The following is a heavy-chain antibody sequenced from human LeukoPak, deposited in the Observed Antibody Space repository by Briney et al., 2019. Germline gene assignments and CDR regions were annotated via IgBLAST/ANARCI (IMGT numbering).Heavy chain of an antibody. CDR2: IIPIFGTA. Sequence: SVKVSCKASGGTFSSYAISWVRQAPGQGLEWMGGIIPIFGTANYAQKFQGRVTITADESTSTAYMELSSLRSEDTAVYYCARTDDYNYYFDYWGQGTLVTVSS. CDR3: ARTDDYNYYFDY. J-gene: IGHJ4*02. D-gene: IGHD5-24*01. V-gene: IGHV1-69*13. CDR1: GGTFSSYA.